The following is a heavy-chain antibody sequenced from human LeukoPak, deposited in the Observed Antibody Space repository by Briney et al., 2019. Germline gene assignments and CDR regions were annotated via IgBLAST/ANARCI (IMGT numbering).Heavy chain of an antibody. D-gene: IGHD6-13*01. CDR2: MNPNSGNT. CDR1: GYTFTSCD. J-gene: IGHJ6*03. Sequence: ASVKVSCKASGYTFTSCDINWVRQATGQGLEWMGWMNPNSGNTGYAQKFQGRVTITRNTSISTAYMELSSLRSEDTAVYYCARGNSSSWYYYYYMDVWGKGTTVTVSS. V-gene: IGHV1-8*01. CDR3: ARGNSSSWYYYYYMDV.